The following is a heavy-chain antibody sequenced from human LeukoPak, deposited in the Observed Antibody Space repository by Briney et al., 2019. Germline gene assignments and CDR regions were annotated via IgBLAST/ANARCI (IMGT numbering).Heavy chain of an antibody. V-gene: IGHV3-23*01. CDR1: GFTFSSYA. D-gene: IGHD3-22*01. Sequence: GGSLRLSCAASGFTFSSYAMSWVRQAPGKGLEWVSAISGSGGSTYYEDSVKGRFTISSDNSKNTLHRQMNRLRAEDTAVYYCAKDHYDSSGYQIDFDYWGQGTLVTVSS. CDR3: AKDHYDSSGYQIDFDY. J-gene: IGHJ4*02. CDR2: ISGSGGST.